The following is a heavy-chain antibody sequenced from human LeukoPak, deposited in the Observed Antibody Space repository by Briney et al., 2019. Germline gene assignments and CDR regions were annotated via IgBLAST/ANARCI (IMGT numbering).Heavy chain of an antibody. CDR3: AREAYYDFWSGLDYFDY. D-gene: IGHD3-3*01. J-gene: IGHJ4*02. V-gene: IGHV3-7*01. Sequence: GGSLRLSCAASGFTFSSYWMSWVRQAPGKGLEWVANIKQDGSEKYYVDSVKGRFTISRDNAKNSLYLQMNSLRAEDTAVYYCAREAYYDFWSGLDYFDYWGQGILVTVSS. CDR1: GFTFSSYW. CDR2: IKQDGSEK.